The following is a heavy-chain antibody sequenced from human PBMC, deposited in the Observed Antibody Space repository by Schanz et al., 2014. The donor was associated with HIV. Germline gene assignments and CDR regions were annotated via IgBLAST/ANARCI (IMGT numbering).Heavy chain of an antibody. CDR2: ISYDGSNK. CDR3: ANEEVPNDY. Sequence: VQLVESGGGLVKPGGSLRLSCAASGFSFSDYYMSWIRQAPGKGLEWVAVISYDGSNKYYADSVKGRFTISRDNSKNTLYLQMNSLRVEDTAVYYCANEEVPNDYWGQGTLVTVSS. V-gene: IGHV3-30*18. CDR1: GFSFSDYY. J-gene: IGHJ4*02.